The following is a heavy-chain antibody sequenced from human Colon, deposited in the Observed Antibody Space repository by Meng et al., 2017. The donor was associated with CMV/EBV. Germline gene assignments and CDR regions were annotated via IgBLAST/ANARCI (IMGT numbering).Heavy chain of an antibody. V-gene: IGHV3-23*03. J-gene: IGHJ4*02. CDR2: IWNAGSST. CDR3: AKAQSDWEFTLDY. Sequence: ASGFSFSSDAMTWVRQAPGKGLEWVSIIWNAGSSTSYADSVKGRFTISRDNSKNTLYLQMDSLRAEDTAVYYCAKAQSDWEFTLDYWGQGTLVTVSS. CDR1: GFSFSSDA. D-gene: IGHD3-10*01.